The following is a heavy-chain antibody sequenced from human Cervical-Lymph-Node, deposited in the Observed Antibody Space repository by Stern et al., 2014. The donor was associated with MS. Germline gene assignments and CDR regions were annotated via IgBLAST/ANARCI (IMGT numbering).Heavy chain of an antibody. Sequence: QVTLKESGPTLVKPTQTVTLTCTLSGFSVATAGVGVGWIRQPPGKALEWLALLCWGDDKLSSPSLKNRLTIIKDTSKNQVVLTMTNVDPVDTATYYCAHSRVKYCRGGTCYSSLFDYWGQGTLVTVSS. D-gene: IGHD2-15*01. V-gene: IGHV2-5*02. CDR3: AHSRVKYCRGGTCYSSLFDY. CDR2: LCWGDDK. J-gene: IGHJ4*02. CDR1: GFSVATAGVG.